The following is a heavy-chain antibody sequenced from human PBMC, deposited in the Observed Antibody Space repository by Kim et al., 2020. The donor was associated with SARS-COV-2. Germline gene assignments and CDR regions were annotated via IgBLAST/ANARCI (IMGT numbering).Heavy chain of an antibody. CDR2: T. CDR3: ARVGMGETFFDS. Sequence: TYYTPSLKNRLIISVDTSNRQFSMRLNSVTAADTAVFYCARVGMGETFFDSWGQGTLVTVSS. D-gene: IGHD1-26*01. V-gene: IGHV4-39*07. J-gene: IGHJ4*02.